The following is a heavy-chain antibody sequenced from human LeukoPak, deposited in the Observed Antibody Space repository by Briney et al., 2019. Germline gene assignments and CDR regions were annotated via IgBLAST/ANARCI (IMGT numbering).Heavy chain of an antibody. J-gene: IGHJ5*02. V-gene: IGHV3-43*02. CDR1: GFTFDDYA. D-gene: IGHD1-26*01. CDR2: ISGDGGST. CDR3: AGDADSGSYHNWFDP. Sequence: GGSLRLSCAASGFTFDDYAMHWVRQAPGKGLEWVSLISGDGGSTYYADSVKGRFTISRDNSKNSLYLQMNSLRTEDTALYYCAGDADSGSYHNWFDPWGQGTLVTVSS.